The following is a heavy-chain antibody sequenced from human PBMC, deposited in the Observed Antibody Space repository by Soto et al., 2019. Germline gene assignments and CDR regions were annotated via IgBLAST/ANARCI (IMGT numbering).Heavy chain of an antibody. J-gene: IGHJ4*02. D-gene: IGHD1-7*01. V-gene: IGHV3-21*01. CDR3: ARLCRGTEVDY. CDR1: GFTFSSYS. Sequence: EVQLVESGGGLVKPGGSLRLSCAASGFTFSSYSMNWVPQAPGKGLEWVSSISSSSSYIYYADSVKGRFTISRDNAKNSLYLQMNSLRAEDTAVYYCARLCRGTEVDYWGQGTLVTVSS. CDR2: ISSSSSYI.